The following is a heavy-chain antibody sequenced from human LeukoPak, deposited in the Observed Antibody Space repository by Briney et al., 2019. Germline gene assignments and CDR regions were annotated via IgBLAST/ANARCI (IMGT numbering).Heavy chain of an antibody. J-gene: IGHJ6*03. CDR2: INPNSGGT. Sequence: ASVKVSCKASGYTFTDYYMHWVRQAPGQGLEWMGWINPNSGGTNYAQKFQGRVTMTRDTSISTAYMELSRLRSDDTAVYYCATGSSGSYFNYYYMDVWGKGTTVTVSS. CDR1: GYTFTDYY. D-gene: IGHD1-26*01. CDR3: ATGSSGSYFNYYYMDV. V-gene: IGHV1-2*02.